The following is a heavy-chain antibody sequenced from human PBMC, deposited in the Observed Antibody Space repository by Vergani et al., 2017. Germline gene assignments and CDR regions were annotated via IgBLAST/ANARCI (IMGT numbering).Heavy chain of an antibody. J-gene: IGHJ6*02. V-gene: IGHV3-11*06. D-gene: IGHD2-21*01. CDR3: ASDTYLGIPYYGMDV. Sequence: QVQLVESGGGLVKPGGSLRLSCAASGFTFSDYFLCWIRQAPGKGLEWVSYISSSSSYTNYADSVKGRFTISRDNAKNSLYLQMNSLRAEDTAVYYCASDTYLGIPYYGMDVWGQGTTVTVSS. CDR1: GFTFSDYF. CDR2: ISSSSSYT.